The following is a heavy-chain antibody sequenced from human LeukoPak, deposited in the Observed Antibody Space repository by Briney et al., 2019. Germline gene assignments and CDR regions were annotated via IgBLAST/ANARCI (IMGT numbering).Heavy chain of an antibody. D-gene: IGHD6-13*01. Sequence: GGSLRLSCPASGFTFSSYGMHWVRQAPGKGLEWVAVIWYDGSNKYYADSVKGRFTISRDNSKNTLYLQMNSLRAEDTAVYYCARELESAAGYYFDYWGQGTLVTVSS. CDR3: ARELESAAGYYFDY. J-gene: IGHJ4*02. CDR2: IWYDGSNK. V-gene: IGHV3-33*01. CDR1: GFTFSSYG.